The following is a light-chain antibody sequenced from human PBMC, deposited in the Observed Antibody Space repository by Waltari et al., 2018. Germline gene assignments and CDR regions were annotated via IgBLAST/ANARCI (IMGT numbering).Light chain of an antibody. J-gene: IGKJ2*02. CDR1: GAITDS. Sequence: DIQMTQSPSSLSPSVGDRVTITCRASGAITDSLAWYQRKPWRAPKFLLFDASSLQSGVPSRFIGSGSGTDFTLTISSLQPEDFATYYCQHYYSTPRTFGRGTTVEIK. CDR3: QHYYSTPRT. V-gene: IGKV1-NL1*01. CDR2: DAS.